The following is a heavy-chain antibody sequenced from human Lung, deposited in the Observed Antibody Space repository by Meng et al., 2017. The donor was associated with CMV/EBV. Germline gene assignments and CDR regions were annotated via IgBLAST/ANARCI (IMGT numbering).Heavy chain of an antibody. CDR1: VFSLSTTGRC. J-gene: IGHJ6*02. Sequence: SGXXLVXPPQTLTLNCTFSVFSLSTTGRCVSWVRQPPGNRLEWLALIDWGADKYYSTSLKTRLTISKDTSKNQDVLTMPNMDPVDTATYYCARIGRSGYSGYYYYYGMDVXGQGXTVTVSS. V-gene: IGHV2-70*20. CDR2: IDWGADK. CDR3: ARIGRSGYSGYYYYYGMDV. D-gene: IGHD3-3*01.